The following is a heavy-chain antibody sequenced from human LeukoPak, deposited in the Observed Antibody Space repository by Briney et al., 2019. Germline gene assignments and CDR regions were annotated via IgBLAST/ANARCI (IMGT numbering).Heavy chain of an antibody. J-gene: IGHJ4*02. CDR3: AKDGDYYGSGSCSY. CDR2: IRYDGSNK. V-gene: IGHV3-30*02. CDR1: GFTFSSYC. Sequence: GGSLRLSCAASGFTFSSYCMHWVRQAPGKGLEWVAFIRYDGSNKYYADSVKGRFTISRDNSKNTLYLQMNSLRAEDTAVYYRAKDGDYYGSGSCSYWGQGTLVTVSS. D-gene: IGHD3-10*01.